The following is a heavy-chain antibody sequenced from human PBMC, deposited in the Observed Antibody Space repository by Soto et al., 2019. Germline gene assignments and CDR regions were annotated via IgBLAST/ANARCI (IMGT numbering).Heavy chain of an antibody. CDR1: GYIFTSSL. CDR3: EREGGIP. CDR2: IHTGNGDT. D-gene: IGHD3-16*01. J-gene: IGHJ5*02. Sequence: ASVKVSCKTSGYIFTSSLLNWFRQAPGQRPEWVGWIHTGNGDTKYSQKFQGRLTLTRDTSASTGYMELSSLRSEDTAVYFCEREGGIPWGQGTLVTVSS. V-gene: IGHV1-3*04.